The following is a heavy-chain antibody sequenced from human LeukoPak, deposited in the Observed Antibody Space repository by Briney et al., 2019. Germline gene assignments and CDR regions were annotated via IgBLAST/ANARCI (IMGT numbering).Heavy chain of an antibody. D-gene: IGHD1-26*01. CDR2: ISGSGGDT. Sequence: TGGSLRLSCAASGFTFSSSAMSWVRLAPGKGLEWVSGISGSGGDTYYADSVRGRFTISRDNSKNTLYLQMNSLRAEDTAVYYCAKDRRLSGSYSDYWGQGTLVTVSS. J-gene: IGHJ4*02. CDR3: AKDRRLSGSYSDY. CDR1: GFTFSSSA. V-gene: IGHV3-23*01.